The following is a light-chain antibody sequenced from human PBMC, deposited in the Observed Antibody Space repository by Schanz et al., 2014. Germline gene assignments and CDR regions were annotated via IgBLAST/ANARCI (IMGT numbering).Light chain of an antibody. CDR1: SSDVGGYNY. V-gene: IGLV2-11*01. Sequence: QSALTQPRSVSGSPGQSVTISCTGTSSDVGGYNYVSWYQQHPGKAPKLMIYEVTKRPSGVSNRFSASKSGNTASLTISGLQAEDEADYYCCAYAGSNIPVFGGGPKLTVL. CDR2: EVT. J-gene: IGLJ3*02. CDR3: CAYAGSNIPV.